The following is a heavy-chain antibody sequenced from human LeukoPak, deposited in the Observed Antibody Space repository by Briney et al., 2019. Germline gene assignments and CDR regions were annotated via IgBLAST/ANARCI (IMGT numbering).Heavy chain of an antibody. J-gene: IGHJ4*02. CDR3: AIVAAVAGTCDY. V-gene: IGHV5-51*01. CDR2: IYPGDADT. CDR1: GYSLTSYS. D-gene: IGHD6-19*01. Sequence: GASLKISCKASGYSLTSYSIGWVRQMPGKGLEWMGIIYPGDADTRYSPTFQGQVTISADKSNSTAYLQWSSLKASDTAMYYCAIVAAVAGTCDYWGQGTLVTVSS.